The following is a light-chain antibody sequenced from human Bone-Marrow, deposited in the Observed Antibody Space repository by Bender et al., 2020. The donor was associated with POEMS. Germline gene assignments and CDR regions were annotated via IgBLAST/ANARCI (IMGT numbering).Light chain of an antibody. J-gene: IGLJ1*01. CDR2: EGS. V-gene: IGLV2-23*01. Sequence: QSALTQPASVSGSPGQSITISCIGTSSDVGGYNLVSWYQQHPGKAPKVIIYEGSRRPSGVSNRFSGSKSGNTASLTISGLQAEDEADYYCAAWGGSGVFGTGTKVTVL. CDR1: SSDVGGYNL. CDR3: AAWGGSGV.